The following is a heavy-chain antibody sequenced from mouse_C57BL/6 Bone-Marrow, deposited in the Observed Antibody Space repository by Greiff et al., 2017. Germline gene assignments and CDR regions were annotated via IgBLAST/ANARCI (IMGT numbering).Heavy chain of an antibody. V-gene: IGHV5-9*01. Sequence: EVMLVESGGGLVKPGGSLKLSCAASGFTFSSYTMSWVRQTPEKRLEWVATISGGGGNTYYPDSVKGRFTISRDNTKNTLYLQLSSLRSEDTALYYSARSPFAYWGQGTLVTVSA. CDR2: ISGGGGNT. J-gene: IGHJ3*01. CDR1: GFTFSSYT. CDR3: ARSPFAY.